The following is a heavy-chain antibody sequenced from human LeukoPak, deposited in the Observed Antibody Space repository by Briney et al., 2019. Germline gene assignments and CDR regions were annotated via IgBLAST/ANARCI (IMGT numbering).Heavy chain of an antibody. Sequence: GGSLRLSCAASGFTFSSYTMSWVRQAPGKGLEWVSYISSSSLTIYYADSVKGRFTISRDNAKNSVYLQMHSLRAEDTAVYYCARESGGDLFYYNGMDVWGQGTTVTVAS. V-gene: IGHV3-48*04. CDR1: GFTFSSYT. CDR2: ISSSSLTI. CDR3: ARESGGDLFYYNGMDV. J-gene: IGHJ6*02. D-gene: IGHD4-17*01.